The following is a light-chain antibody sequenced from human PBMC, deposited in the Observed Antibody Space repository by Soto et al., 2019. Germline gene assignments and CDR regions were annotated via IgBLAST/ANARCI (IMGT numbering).Light chain of an antibody. V-gene: IGKV1-39*01. CDR1: QSISSY. CDR3: QQSYSTLRT. Sequence: DIQMTQSTSSLSASVGDRVTITCRASQSISSYLNWYQQKPGKAPKLLIYAASSLQSGVPSRFSGSGSGTDFTLTISSLQPEDFATYYCQQSYSTLRTFGPGGKVDIK. CDR2: AAS. J-gene: IGKJ3*01.